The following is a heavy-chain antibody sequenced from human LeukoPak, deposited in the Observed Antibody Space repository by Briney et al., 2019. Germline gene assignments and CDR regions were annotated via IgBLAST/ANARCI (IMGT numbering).Heavy chain of an antibody. CDR2: TIPIFGTA. CDR3: ARDPPQGLLWFGESENWFDP. V-gene: IGHV1-69*13. Sequence: ASVKVSCKASGGTFSSYAISWVRQAPGQGLEWMGGTIPIFGTANYAQKFQCRVTITADESTSTAYMELSSLRSEDTAVYYCARDPPQGLLWFGESENWFDPWGQGTLVTVSS. D-gene: IGHD3-10*01. J-gene: IGHJ5*02. CDR1: GGTFSSYA.